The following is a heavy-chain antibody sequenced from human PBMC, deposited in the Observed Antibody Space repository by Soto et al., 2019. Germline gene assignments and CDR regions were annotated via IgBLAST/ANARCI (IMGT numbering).Heavy chain of an antibody. J-gene: IGHJ6*02. V-gene: IGHV1-18*01. CDR2: ISAYNGNT. Sequence: GESLKISCKASGYTFTSYGISWVRQAPGQGLEWMGWISAYNGNTNYAQKLQGRVTMTTDTSTSTAYMELRSLRSDDTAVYYCARVKTGYYYYYYGMDVWGQGTTVTVSS. CDR1: GYTFTSYG. D-gene: IGHD1-1*01. CDR3: ARVKTGYYYYYYGMDV.